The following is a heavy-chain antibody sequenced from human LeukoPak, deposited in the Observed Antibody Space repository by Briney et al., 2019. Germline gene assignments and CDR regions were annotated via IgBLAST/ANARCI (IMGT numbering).Heavy chain of an antibody. V-gene: IGHV4-59*01. CDR3: SASKELWLRGLFDY. Sequence: SETLSLTCSVSGDSISTYYWSWIRQPPGKALEWIGYVYYSGSTDYNPSLKSRVTISVDTSRKQFSLNLNSVTAADTAVYYCSASKELWLRGLFDYWGQGTLVTVSS. J-gene: IGHJ4*02. CDR1: GDSISTYY. CDR2: VYYSGST. D-gene: IGHD3-22*01.